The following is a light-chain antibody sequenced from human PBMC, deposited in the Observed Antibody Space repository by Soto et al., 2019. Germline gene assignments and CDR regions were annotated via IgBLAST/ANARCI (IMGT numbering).Light chain of an antibody. CDR3: NSYTGSGIV. V-gene: IGLV2-14*01. CDR2: EVS. Sequence: QSVLTQPASVSGSPGQSITISCTGTSSDVRGYNYVSWYQHHPGKAPKLMIYEVSNRPSGVSYRFSGSKSGNTASLTISGLQAEDEADYYCNSYTGSGIVFGTGTKVTVL. J-gene: IGLJ1*01. CDR1: SSDVRGYNY.